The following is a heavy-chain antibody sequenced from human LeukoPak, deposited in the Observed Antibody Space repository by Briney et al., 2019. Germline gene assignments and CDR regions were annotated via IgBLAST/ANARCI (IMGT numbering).Heavy chain of an antibody. CDR2: ISGSGNDT. V-gene: IGHV3-23*01. D-gene: IGHD6-19*01. CDR3: AKAMGEQWLLDY. CDR1: GFTFSNYA. J-gene: IGHJ4*02. Sequence: GGSLRLSCAASGFTFSNYAMSWVRQAPGKRLEWVSAISGSGNDTYYADSVKGRFTISRDNSKKTLYFQMSSLRDEDTAIYYCAKAMGEQWLLDYWGQGTLVTVSS.